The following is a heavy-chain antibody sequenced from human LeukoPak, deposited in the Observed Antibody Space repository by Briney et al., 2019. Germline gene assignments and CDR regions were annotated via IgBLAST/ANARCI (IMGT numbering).Heavy chain of an antibody. D-gene: IGHD1-1*01. CDR2: ISAYNGNT. CDR3: ARDRYNWADDAFDI. J-gene: IGHJ3*02. Sequence: ASVKVSCKASGYTFTSYGISWVRQAPGQGLEWMGWISAYNGNTNYAQKLQGRVTMTTDTSTSTAYMELRSLRSDDTAVYYCARDRYNWADDAFDIWGQGTMVTVSS. CDR1: GYTFTSYG. V-gene: IGHV1-18*01.